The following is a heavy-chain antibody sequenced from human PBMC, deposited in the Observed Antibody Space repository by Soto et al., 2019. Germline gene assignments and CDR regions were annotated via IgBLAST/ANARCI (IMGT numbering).Heavy chain of an antibody. CDR3: AAVEVCATLFSRRFTGVDY. V-gene: IGHV3-23*01. D-gene: IGHD2-15*01. CDR1: GFTFSSYA. Sequence: VQLLESGGGLVQPGGSLRLSCAASGFTFSSYAMSWVRQAPGKGLEWVSGISGCGGSTYYADSVTGRFTISRDDSMNTLYLQMNTLRAEDTALYYCAAVEVCATLFSRRFTGVDYWGQGTLVTVSS. J-gene: IGHJ4*02. CDR2: ISGCGGST.